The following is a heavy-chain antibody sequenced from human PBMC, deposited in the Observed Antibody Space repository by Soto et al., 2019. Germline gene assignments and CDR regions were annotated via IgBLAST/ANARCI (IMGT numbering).Heavy chain of an antibody. CDR1: GFTFSSYA. Sequence: GGSLRLSCAASGFTFSSYAMHWVRQAPGKGLEWVAVISYDGSNKYYADSVKGRFTISRDNSKNTLYLQMNSLKTEDTAVYYCTTDDPINRYWGHGTLVTVSS. CDR2: ISYDGSNK. J-gene: IGHJ4*01. CDR3: TTDDPINRY. V-gene: IGHV3-30-3*01.